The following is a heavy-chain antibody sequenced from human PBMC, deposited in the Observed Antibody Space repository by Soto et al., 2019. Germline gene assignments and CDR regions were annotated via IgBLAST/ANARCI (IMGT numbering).Heavy chain of an antibody. D-gene: IGHD6-13*01. CDR2: ISSSSSYI. J-gene: IGHJ4*02. Sequence: GGSLRLSCAASGFTFSSYSMNWVRQAPGKGLEWVSSISSSSSYIYYADSVKGRFTISRDNAKNSLYLQMNSLRAEDTAVYYCARDCYSSSCPTPTFDYWGQGTLVTVSS. CDR3: ARDCYSSSCPTPTFDY. CDR1: GFTFSSYS. V-gene: IGHV3-21*01.